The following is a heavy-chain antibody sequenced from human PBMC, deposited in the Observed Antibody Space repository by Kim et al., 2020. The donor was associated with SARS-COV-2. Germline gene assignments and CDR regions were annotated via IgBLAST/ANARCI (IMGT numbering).Heavy chain of an antibody. D-gene: IGHD6-19*01. CDR2: IFLVDFET. CDR1: GYSFTSQW. V-gene: IGHV5-51*01. CDR3: ARHPKYSSGWYSFDY. Sequence: GESLKISCKASGYSFTSQWIGWVRQVPGKGLGGMGIIFLVDFETRKVRPFKGQVTIPSDKSISTAYLQWSSLKASDPAIYYCARHPKYSSGWYSFDYWGQGTLVTVSS. J-gene: IGHJ4*02.